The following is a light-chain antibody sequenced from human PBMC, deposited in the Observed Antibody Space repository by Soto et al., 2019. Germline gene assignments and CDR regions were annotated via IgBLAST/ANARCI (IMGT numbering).Light chain of an antibody. V-gene: IGLV3-21*02. CDR1: NIGSKS. CDR3: LVWDSRSGHYV. Sequence: SYELTQSPSVSVAPGQTVSITCGGYNIGSKSVHWYQQKPGQAPVLVVYDDSDRRSGIPERFSGSNSGNTATLTITRVEAGDEADYHCLVWDSRSGHYVFGTGTKVTV. J-gene: IGLJ1*01. CDR2: DDS.